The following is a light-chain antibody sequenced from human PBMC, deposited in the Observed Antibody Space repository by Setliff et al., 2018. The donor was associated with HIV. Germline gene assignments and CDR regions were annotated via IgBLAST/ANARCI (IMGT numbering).Light chain of an antibody. J-gene: IGLJ2*01. V-gene: IGLV2-11*01. CDR2: DVS. CDR1: SSDVGGYNY. Sequence: QSALTQPRSVSGSPGQSVTISCTGTSSDVGGYNYVSWYQHHPGKAPKVMIYDVSKRPSGVPDRFSGSKSGNTASLTISGLQAEDEADYSCCSYAGSNTVVFGGGTQLTVL. CDR3: CSYAGSNTVV.